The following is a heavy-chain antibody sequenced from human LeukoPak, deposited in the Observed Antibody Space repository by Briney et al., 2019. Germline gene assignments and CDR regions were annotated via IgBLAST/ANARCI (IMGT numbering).Heavy chain of an antibody. Sequence: GGSLRLSCAASGFIFSSYEMNWVRQAPGKGLEWGSYISSSGSTIYYADSVKGRFTISRDNAKNSLYLQMNSLRAEDTAVYYCARLREITFGGVIGIDYWGQGTLVTVSS. CDR1: GFIFSSYE. J-gene: IGHJ4*02. CDR2: ISSSGSTI. V-gene: IGHV3-48*03. D-gene: IGHD3-16*02. CDR3: ARLREITFGGVIGIDY.